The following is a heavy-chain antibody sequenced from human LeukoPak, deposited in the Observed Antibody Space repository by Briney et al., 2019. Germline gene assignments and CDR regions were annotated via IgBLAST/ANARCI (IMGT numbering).Heavy chain of an antibody. V-gene: IGHV3-23*01. CDR1: GFTFSSYE. CDR3: AKTAGIAAAADFDY. Sequence: GGSLRLSCAASGFTFSSYEMNWVRQAPGKGPEWVSSISGSGDSTYYADSVKGRFTISRDNSKNTLYLQMNSLRAEDTAVYYCAKTAGIAAAADFDYWGQGTLVTVSS. D-gene: IGHD6-13*01. CDR2: ISGSGDST. J-gene: IGHJ4*02.